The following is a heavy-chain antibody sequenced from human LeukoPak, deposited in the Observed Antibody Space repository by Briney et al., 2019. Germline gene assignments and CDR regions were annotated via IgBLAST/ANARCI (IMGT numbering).Heavy chain of an antibody. V-gene: IGHV3-20*04. CDR3: ARARLGGDYIS. CDR1: GGSISSYY. Sequence: ETLSLTCTVSGGSISSYYWSWVRQAPGKGVEWVSGINWNGGSTGYADSVKGRFTISRDNAKNSLYLQMNSLRAEDTALYYCARARLGGDYISWGQGTLVTVSS. CDR2: INWNGGST. J-gene: IGHJ5*02. D-gene: IGHD4-17*01.